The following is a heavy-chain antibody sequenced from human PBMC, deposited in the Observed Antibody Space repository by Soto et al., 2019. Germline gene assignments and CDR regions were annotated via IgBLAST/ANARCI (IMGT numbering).Heavy chain of an antibody. D-gene: IGHD3-3*01. CDR1: GGSISSGGHY. CDR3: ARSYDSGVDY. J-gene: IGHJ4*02. V-gene: IGHV4-31*03. Sequence: SETLSLTCTVSGGSISSGGHYWSWIRQPPGRGLEWIGYTYYTGSSYYNPSLKSRLTISVDTSKNQFSLRLSSVTAADTAVYYCARSYDSGVDYWGQGTLVTVSS. CDR2: TYYTGSS.